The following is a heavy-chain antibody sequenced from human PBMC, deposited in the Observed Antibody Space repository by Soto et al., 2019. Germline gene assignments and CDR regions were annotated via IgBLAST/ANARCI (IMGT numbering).Heavy chain of an antibody. D-gene: IGHD6-19*01. V-gene: IGHV3-23*01. CDR2: ISGSGGST. CDR3: AKEGIAVAGHNVQGTDAFDI. CDR1: GFTFSSYA. Sequence: GGSLRLSCAASGFTFSSYAMRWVRQAPGKGLEWVSAISGSGGSTYYADSVKGRFTISRDNSKNTLYLQMNSLRAEDTAVYYCAKEGIAVAGHNVQGTDAFDIWGQGTMVTVSS. J-gene: IGHJ3*02.